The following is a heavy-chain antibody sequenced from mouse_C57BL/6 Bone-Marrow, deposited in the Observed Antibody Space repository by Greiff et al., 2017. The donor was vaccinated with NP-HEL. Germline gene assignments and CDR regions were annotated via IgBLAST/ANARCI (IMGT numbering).Heavy chain of an antibody. J-gene: IGHJ3*01. CDR1: GYTFTSYW. V-gene: IGHV1-55*01. D-gene: IGHD1-1*01. Sequence: QVQLQQPGAELVKPGASVKMSCKASGYTFTSYWITWVKQRPGQGLEWIGDIYPGSGSTNYNEKFKSKATLTVDTSSSTAYMQLSSLTSEDSAVYYCARRDYDGSSYPYDYDDWGQGTLVTAAA. CDR2: IYPGSGST. CDR3: ARRDYDGSSYPYDYDD.